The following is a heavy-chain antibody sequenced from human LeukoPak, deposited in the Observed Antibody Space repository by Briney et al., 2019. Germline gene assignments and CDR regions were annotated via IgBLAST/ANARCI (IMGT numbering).Heavy chain of an antibody. Sequence: GGSLRLSCAASGFTFSSYGMHWVRQAPGKGLEWVAFIRYDGSNKYYADSVKGRFTISRDNSKNTLFLQMNSLRAEDTAVYYCAKEASRGYSFAYTPIEKPYYFDYWGQGTLVTVSS. J-gene: IGHJ4*02. CDR2: IRYDGSNK. D-gene: IGHD5-18*01. V-gene: IGHV3-30*02. CDR1: GFTFSSYG. CDR3: AKEASRGYSFAYTPIEKPYYFDY.